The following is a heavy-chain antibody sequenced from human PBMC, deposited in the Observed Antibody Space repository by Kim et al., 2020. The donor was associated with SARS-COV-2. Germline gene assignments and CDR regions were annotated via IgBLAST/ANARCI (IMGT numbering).Heavy chain of an antibody. CDR1: GYTFTSYG. V-gene: IGHV1-18*01. CDR3: ARLGLRYFNSGGLDV. D-gene: IGHD3-9*01. J-gene: IGHJ6*02. Sequence: ASVKVSYKTSGYTFTSYGLSWVRQAPGQGLEWMGWITTYNNNTNYAQSLRGRVTMTTDTSTSTVYMELRSLRSDDTAVYYCARLGLRYFNSGGLDVWGQGTTVIVSS. CDR2: ITTYNNNT.